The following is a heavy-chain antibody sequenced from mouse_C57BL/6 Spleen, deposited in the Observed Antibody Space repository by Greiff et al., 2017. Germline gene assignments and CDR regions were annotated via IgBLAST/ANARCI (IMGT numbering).Heavy chain of an antibody. J-gene: IGHJ4*01. CDR3: ARVYGSSYGAMDY. D-gene: IGHD1-1*01. CDR1: GFNIKDYY. Sequence: VQLQQSGAELVKPGASVKLSCTASGFNIKDYYMHWVKQRTEQGLEWIGRIDPEDGETKYAPKFQGKATITADTSSNTDYLQLNSLTSEDTAVYYCARVYGSSYGAMDYWGQGTSVTVSS. V-gene: IGHV14-2*01. CDR2: IDPEDGET.